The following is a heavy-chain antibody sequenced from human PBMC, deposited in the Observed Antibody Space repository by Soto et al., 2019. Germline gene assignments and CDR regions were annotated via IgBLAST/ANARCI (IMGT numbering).Heavy chain of an antibody. CDR3: AAHCSSTSCYPEDYYYYYMDV. J-gene: IGHJ6*03. D-gene: IGHD2-2*01. V-gene: IGHV1-69*02. CDR2: IIPILGIA. Sequence: SVKVSCKASGGTFSIYTISWVRQAPGQGLEWMGRIIPILGIANYAQKFQGRVTITADKSTSTAYMELSSLRSEDTAVYYCAAHCSSTSCYPEDYYYYYMDVWGKGTTVTVSS. CDR1: GGTFSIYT.